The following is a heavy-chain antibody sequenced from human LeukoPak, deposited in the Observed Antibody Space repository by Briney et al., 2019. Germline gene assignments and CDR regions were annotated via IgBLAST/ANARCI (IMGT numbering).Heavy chain of an antibody. CDR3: ARDSSDDYGDPRGTFDI. V-gene: IGHV4-34*01. D-gene: IGHD4-17*01. CDR2: INHSGST. J-gene: IGHJ3*02. Sequence: PSETLSLTCAVYGGSFSGYYWSWIRQPPGKGLEWIGEINHSGSTNYNPSLKSRVTISVDRSKNQFSLKLSSVTAADTAVYYCARDSSDDYGDPRGTFDIWGQGTMVTVSS. CDR1: GGSFSGYY.